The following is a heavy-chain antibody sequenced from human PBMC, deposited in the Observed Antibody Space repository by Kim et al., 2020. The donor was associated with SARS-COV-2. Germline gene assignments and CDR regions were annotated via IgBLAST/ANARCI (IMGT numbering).Heavy chain of an antibody. CDR3: AKGDPRHY. V-gene: IGHV3-23*01. CDR2: GGST. J-gene: IGHJ4*02. Sequence: GGSTYYADPGKGRFTIARDKSKSTLYLQMNSLSAEDTAVYYCAKGDPRHYWGQGTLVTVSS.